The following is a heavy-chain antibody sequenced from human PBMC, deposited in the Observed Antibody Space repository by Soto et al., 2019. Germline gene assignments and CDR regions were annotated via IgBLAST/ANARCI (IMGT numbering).Heavy chain of an antibody. CDR2: ISHDGSNK. Sequence: QVQLVESGGGVVQPGRSLRLSCAASGFTFSSYGMHWVRQAPGKGLEWVAVISHDGSNKYFADSVKGRFTIPSDNSQNTHYLQMNRLRAEDTAVYYCAKHLLAVAGYLHCMDVWGQGTTVTVSS. V-gene: IGHV3-30*18. D-gene: IGHD6-19*01. CDR3: AKHLLAVAGYLHCMDV. CDR1: GFTFSSYG. J-gene: IGHJ6*02.